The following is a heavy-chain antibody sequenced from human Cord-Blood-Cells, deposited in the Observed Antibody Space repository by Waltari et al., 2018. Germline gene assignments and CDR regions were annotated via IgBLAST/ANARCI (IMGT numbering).Heavy chain of an antibody. J-gene: IGHJ4*02. CDR1: GTTCEDYA. D-gene: IGHD4-17*01. CDR3: AKGYGDYYFDY. CDR2: ISWNSGSL. V-gene: IGHV3-9*01. Sequence: EVKLVESGGGLVRTGRSLGLSGAASGTTCEDYAMHMVRQAPGKGLECVSGISWNSGSLGYADSVKGRFTISRDNAKNSLYLQMNSLRAEDTALYYCAKGYGDYYFDYWGQGTLVTVSS.